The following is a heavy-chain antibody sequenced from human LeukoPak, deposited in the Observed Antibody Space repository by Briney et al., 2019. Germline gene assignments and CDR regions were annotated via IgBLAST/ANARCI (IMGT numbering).Heavy chain of an antibody. D-gene: IGHD3-22*01. Sequence: SETLSLTCAVSGGSISTSEWWSWVRQPPGKGLEWIGEIYHSGSTNYNPSFKSRVTISIDKSKKQFSLKLNSMTAADTAVFYCARRNYYYSTGYYPTDYWGQGTLVTVSS. CDR3: ARRNYYYSTGYYPTDY. CDR2: IYHSGST. V-gene: IGHV4-4*02. CDR1: GGSISTSEW. J-gene: IGHJ4*02.